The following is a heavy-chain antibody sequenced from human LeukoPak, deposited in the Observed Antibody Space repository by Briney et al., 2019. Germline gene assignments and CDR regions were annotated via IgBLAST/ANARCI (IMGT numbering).Heavy chain of an antibody. V-gene: IGHV3-74*01. CDR2: INSDGSST. J-gene: IGHJ2*01. CDR3: ARDLFWDSSGYFGWYWYFDL. CDR1: GFTFSSYS. D-gene: IGHD3-22*01. Sequence: GGSLRLSCAPSGFTFSSYSMNWVRQAPGEGLVWVSRINSDGSSTSYADSVKGRFTISRDNAKNTLYLQMNSLRAEDTAVYYCARDLFWDSSGYFGWYWYFDLWGRGTLVTVSS.